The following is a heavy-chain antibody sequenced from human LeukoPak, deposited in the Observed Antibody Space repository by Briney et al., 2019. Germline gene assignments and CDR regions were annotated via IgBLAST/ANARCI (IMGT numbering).Heavy chain of an antibody. J-gene: IGHJ6*02. D-gene: IGHD3-10*02. CDR3: ARDLHYYVAMDV. Sequence: GGCLRPSCEASGLTFSAYAITSVRQPPGEWLECVLFIGRVNKPHNSDSVKGRFAISRDNSKRMLFLQRTSLRPEDPPLFTCARDLHYYVAMDVWGQGTTVTVSS. CDR2: IGRVNKP. CDR1: GLTFSAYA. V-gene: IGHV3-23*05.